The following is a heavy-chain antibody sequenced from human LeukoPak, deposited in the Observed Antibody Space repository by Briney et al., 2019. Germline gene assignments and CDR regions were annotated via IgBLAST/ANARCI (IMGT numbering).Heavy chain of an antibody. CDR3: AREYCSSSSCYFDY. V-gene: IGHV4-59*01. Sequence: PSETLSLTCTVSGGSISSYYWTWLRQPPGKGLEWTGYIYYSGSTNYNPSLKRRVTISLDTSKNQFSLKLTSVTAADTAVYYCAREYCSSSSCYFDYWGQGTLVTVSS. CDR2: IYYSGST. D-gene: IGHD2-15*01. J-gene: IGHJ4*02. CDR1: GGSISSYY.